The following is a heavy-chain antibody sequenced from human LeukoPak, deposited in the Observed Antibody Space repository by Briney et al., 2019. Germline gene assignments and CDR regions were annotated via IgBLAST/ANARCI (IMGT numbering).Heavy chain of an antibody. D-gene: IGHD1-1*01. CDR1: GYTFTSYY. CDR2: INPSGGST. Sequence: ASVKVSCKASGYTFTSYYMHWVRQAPGQGLEWMGIINPSGGSTSYAQKFQGRVTMTRDTSTSTVYMELSSPSSEDTAVYYCAIVYNWSDVWYAFDFWGQGAMVTVSS. V-gene: IGHV1-46*01. CDR3: AIVYNWSDVWYAFDF. J-gene: IGHJ3*01.